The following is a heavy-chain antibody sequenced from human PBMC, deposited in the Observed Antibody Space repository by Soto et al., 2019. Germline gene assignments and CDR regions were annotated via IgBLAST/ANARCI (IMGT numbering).Heavy chain of an antibody. V-gene: IGHV3-13*01. CDR3: ARGAIASGWYAPNCQH. Sequence: EVQLVESGGGLVQPGGSLRLSCAASGFTFSSYDMHWVRQATGKGLEWVSAIGTAGDTYYPGSVKGRFTISRENAKNSLYLQMNTQRAGDTAVYYWARGAIASGWYAPNCQHWGQGTLVTVSS. D-gene: IGHD6-19*01. CDR2: IGTAGDT. CDR1: GFTFSSYD. J-gene: IGHJ1*01.